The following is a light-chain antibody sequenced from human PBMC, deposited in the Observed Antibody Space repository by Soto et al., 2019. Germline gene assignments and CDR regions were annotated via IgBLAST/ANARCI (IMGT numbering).Light chain of an antibody. CDR3: CSYAGSSTLEV. CDR1: SSDVGGYNL. J-gene: IGLJ1*01. Sequence: QSVLTQPASVSGSPGQSITISCTGTSSDVGGYNLVSWYQQHPGKAPKLMIYEGSKRPSGVSNRFSGSKSGNTASLTISGLQAEDEADYYCCSYAGSSTLEVFGTGTKVTVL. CDR2: EGS. V-gene: IGLV2-23*01.